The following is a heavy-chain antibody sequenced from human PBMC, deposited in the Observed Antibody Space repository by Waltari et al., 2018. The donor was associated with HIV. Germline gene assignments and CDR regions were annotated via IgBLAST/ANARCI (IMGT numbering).Heavy chain of an antibody. Sequence: QVQLQESGPGLVKPSETLSLTCTVSGGSVSSKTYYWSWIRQPPGKGLEWLGYIYHSASTNYTPSLKSRVTISVDTSKNQFSLRLTSVTAADTAVYYCARGGDGYNLAHAFDIWGQGTMVTVSS. V-gene: IGHV4-61*01. CDR3: ARGGDGYNLAHAFDI. CDR2: IYHSAST. J-gene: IGHJ3*02. D-gene: IGHD5-12*01. CDR1: GGSVSSKTYY.